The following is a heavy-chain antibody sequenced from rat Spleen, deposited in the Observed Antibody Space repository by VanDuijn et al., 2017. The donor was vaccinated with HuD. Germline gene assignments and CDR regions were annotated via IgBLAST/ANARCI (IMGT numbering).Heavy chain of an antibody. J-gene: IGHJ3*01. CDR1: GFTFSKYD. Sequence: EVQLGESGGGFVLPGRSLKLSCVASGFTFSKYDMAWVRQAPTKGLEWVATIIYDGSRTYYRDSVKGRFTISRDNAKSTLYLQMDSLRSEDTATYYCARVTGVFAYWGQGTLVTVSS. D-gene: IGHD5-1*01. CDR3: ARVTGVFAY. CDR2: IIYDGSRT. V-gene: IGHV5S10*01.